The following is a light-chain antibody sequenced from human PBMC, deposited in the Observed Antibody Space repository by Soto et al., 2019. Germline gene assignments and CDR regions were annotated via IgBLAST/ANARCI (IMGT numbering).Light chain of an antibody. CDR1: SSNIGSNY. V-gene: IGLV1-47*01. Sequence: QLVLTQPPSASGTPGQRVTISCSGSSSNIGSNYVYWYQQLPGTVPQLLIYRNSERPSGVPDRFSGSKSGTSASLAISGLRSEDEADYYCAAWDDSLSGVVFGGGPKLTVL. J-gene: IGLJ2*01. CDR3: AAWDDSLSGVV. CDR2: RNS.